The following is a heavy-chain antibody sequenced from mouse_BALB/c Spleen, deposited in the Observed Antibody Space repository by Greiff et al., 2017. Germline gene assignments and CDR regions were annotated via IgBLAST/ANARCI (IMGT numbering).Heavy chain of an antibody. J-gene: IGHJ2*01. V-gene: IGHV2-2*02. CDR3: ARNPLYGNYYFDY. CDR1: GFSLTSYG. D-gene: IGHD2-10*02. CDR2: IWSGGST. Sequence: VMLVESGPGLVQPSQSLSITCTVSGFSLTSYGVHWVRQSPGKGLEWLGVIWSGGSTDYNAAFISRLSISKDNSKSQVFFKMNSLQANDTAIYYCARNPLYGNYYFDYWGQGTTLTVSS.